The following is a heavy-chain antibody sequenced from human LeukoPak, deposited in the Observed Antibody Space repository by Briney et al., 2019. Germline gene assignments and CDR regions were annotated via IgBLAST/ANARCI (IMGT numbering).Heavy chain of an antibody. CDR2: MNPNSGNT. CDR3: ARGRKVRGLTWWFDP. Sequence: ASVKVSCKASGYTFTSYEINWVRQATGQGLEWMGWMNPNSGNTGYEQKFQDRVTMTMNTSTSTAYMELSSLRSEDTAVYYCARGRKVRGLTWWFDPWGQGTLVTVSS. J-gene: IGHJ5*02. CDR1: GYTFTSYE. V-gene: IGHV1-8*01. D-gene: IGHD3-10*01.